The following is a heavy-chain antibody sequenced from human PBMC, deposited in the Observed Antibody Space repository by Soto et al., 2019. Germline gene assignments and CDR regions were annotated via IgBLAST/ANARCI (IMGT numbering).Heavy chain of an antibody. Sequence: GAPMKVSCKASGYTFTSFYINWGGQGPGQRVEWMGWMNPNSGNTGYAQKFQGRVTMTRNTSISTAYMELSSLRSEDTAVYYCARIYYDILTGRFYDAFDIWGQGTMVTVSS. CDR2: MNPNSGNT. D-gene: IGHD3-9*01. CDR1: GYTFTSFY. V-gene: IGHV1-8*01. J-gene: IGHJ3*02. CDR3: ARIYYDILTGRFYDAFDI.